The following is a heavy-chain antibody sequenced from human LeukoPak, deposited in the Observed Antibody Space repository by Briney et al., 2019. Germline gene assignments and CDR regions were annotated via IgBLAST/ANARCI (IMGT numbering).Heavy chain of an antibody. CDR1: GFTFTNFA. Sequence: PGRSLRLSCAASGFTFTNFAMHWVRQAPGKGLEWVTVISDDGNNKYFADPVKGRFTISRDNSKNTLYLQMNSLRAEDTAVYYCARDQRLRAMEGTVDLLRNIPYYFDYWGQGTLVTVSS. CDR2: ISDDGNNK. CDR3: ARDQRLRAMEGTVDLLRNIPYYFDY. V-gene: IGHV3-30*03. J-gene: IGHJ4*02. D-gene: IGHD3-22*01.